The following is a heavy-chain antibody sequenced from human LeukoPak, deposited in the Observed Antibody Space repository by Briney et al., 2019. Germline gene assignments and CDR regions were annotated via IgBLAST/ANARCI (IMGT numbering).Heavy chain of an antibody. CDR2: IKPDGSEE. V-gene: IGHV3-7*01. Sequence: QTGGSLRLSCAASGFTFSGHWMSWVRQAPGKGLEWVAKIKPDGSEEYYVDSVKGRFTISRDNTKNSLYLQMNSLRAEDTAVYYCTRDVWFSFDYWGQGALVTVPS. J-gene: IGHJ4*02. D-gene: IGHD3-10*01. CDR1: GFTFSGHW. CDR3: TRDVWFSFDY.